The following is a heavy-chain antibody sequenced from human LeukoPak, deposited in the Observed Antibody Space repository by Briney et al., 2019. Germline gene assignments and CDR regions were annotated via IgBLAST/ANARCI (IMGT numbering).Heavy chain of an antibody. CDR3: ARDALVVVVPATSGYYYGMDV. CDR2: ISAYNANT. V-gene: IGHV1-18*01. J-gene: IGHJ6*02. CDR1: GYTFTSYG. Sequence: GASVKVSCKASGYTFTSYGISWVRQAPGQGLEWMGWISAYNANTNYAQKLQGRVTMTTDTSTSTAYMELRSLRYDDTAVYYCARDALVVVVPATSGYYYGMDVWGQGTTVTVSS. D-gene: IGHD2-15*01.